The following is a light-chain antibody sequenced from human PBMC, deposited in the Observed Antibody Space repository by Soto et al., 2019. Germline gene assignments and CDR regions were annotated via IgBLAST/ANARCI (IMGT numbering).Light chain of an antibody. V-gene: IGKV3-20*01. CDR1: QSVSSNY. Sequence: DIVLPPSPGTLSLCPVEMAPLSGISSQSVSSNYLAWYKQKHGQAPRLLIYGASSRATGIQDRFSGSGSGKDFTITIRRMDHEDLAVYYCQKYGRSRWTFGKGNKGDLK. CDR2: GAS. J-gene: IGKJ1*01. CDR3: QKYGRSRWT.